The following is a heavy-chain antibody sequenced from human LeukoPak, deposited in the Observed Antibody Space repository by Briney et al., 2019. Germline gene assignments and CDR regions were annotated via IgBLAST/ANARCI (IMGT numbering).Heavy chain of an antibody. J-gene: IGHJ5*02. CDR3: ARDILSGYHIS. D-gene: IGHD3-9*01. V-gene: IGHV4-61*08. CDR1: GVSISSGGHY. CDR2: INYSGST. Sequence: SETLSLTCTVSGVSISSGGHYWSWIRQHPGKGLEWIGYINYSGSTNYNPSLKSRVTISVDTSKNQFSLKLSSVTAADTAVYYCARDILSGYHISWGQGTLVTVSS.